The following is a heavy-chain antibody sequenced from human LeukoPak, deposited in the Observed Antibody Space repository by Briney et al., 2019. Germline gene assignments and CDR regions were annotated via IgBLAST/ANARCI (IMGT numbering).Heavy chain of an antibody. CDR1: GGFFSGYY. J-gene: IGHJ3*02. Sequence: PSETLSLTCAVYGGFFSGYYWSWIRQPPGKGLEWIGEINHSGSTNYNPSLKSRVTISVDTSKNQFSLKLSSVTAADTAVYYCARGARYFDWLLYNAFDIWGQGTMVTVSS. CDR3: ARGARYFDWLLYNAFDI. D-gene: IGHD3-9*01. V-gene: IGHV4-34*01. CDR2: INHSGST.